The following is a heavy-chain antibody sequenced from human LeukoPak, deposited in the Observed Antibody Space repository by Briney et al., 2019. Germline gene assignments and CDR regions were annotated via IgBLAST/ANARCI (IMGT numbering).Heavy chain of an antibody. CDR2: ISAYNGNT. J-gene: IGHJ3*02. CDR1: GYTFTSYG. Sequence: ASVKVSCKASGYTFTSYGISWVRQAPGQGLEWMGWISAYNGNTNYAQKLQGRVTMTTDTSTSTAYMELRSLRSDDTVVYYCARDPDIVVVPAAITNDAFDIWGQGTMVTVPS. V-gene: IGHV1-18*01. D-gene: IGHD2-2*02. CDR3: ARDPDIVVVPAAITNDAFDI.